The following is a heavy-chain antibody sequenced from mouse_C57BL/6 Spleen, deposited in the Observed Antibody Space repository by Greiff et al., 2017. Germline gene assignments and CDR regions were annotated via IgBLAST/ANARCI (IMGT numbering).Heavy chain of an antibody. D-gene: IGHD2-3*01. J-gene: IGHJ1*03. CDR3: AGDNQRSMMRHWYFDV. CDR1: GFTFSSYA. V-gene: IGHV5-4*01. Sequence: EVQLVESGGGLAKPGGSLKLSCAASGFTFSSYAMSWVRQTPDKRLEWVATISDGGSYTYYPDNVKGRFTISRDNAKNNQHLQMSHLKSEDTAMYYCAGDNQRSMMRHWYFDVWGTGTTVTVSS. CDR2: ISDGGSYT.